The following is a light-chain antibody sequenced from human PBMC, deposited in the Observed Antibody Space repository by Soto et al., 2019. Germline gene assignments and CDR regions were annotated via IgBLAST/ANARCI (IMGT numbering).Light chain of an antibody. CDR2: GAS. Sequence: EIVMTQSPATLSVSPGERVTLSCRASQSVSSKLAWFQQKPGQAPSLLISGASSRATGIPDRFSGSGSGTDFTLTISRLEPEDFAVYYCQQHGSSPQTFGQGTKVDIK. V-gene: IGKV3-20*01. CDR1: QSVSSK. CDR3: QQHGSSPQT. J-gene: IGKJ1*01.